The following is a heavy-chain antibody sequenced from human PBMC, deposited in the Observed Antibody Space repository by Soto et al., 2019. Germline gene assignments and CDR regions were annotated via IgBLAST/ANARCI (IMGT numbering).Heavy chain of an antibody. V-gene: IGHV1-69*01. Sequence: VQLVQSGAEVKKPGSSVKVSCKASGGTFSSYAISWVRQAPGQGLEWMGGIIPIFGTANYAQKFQGRVTITAEESTSTAYMELSSLRSEDTAVYYCGRDFRYSGYDVNYYYYGMDVWGQGTTVIVSS. D-gene: IGHD5-12*01. J-gene: IGHJ6*02. CDR2: IIPIFGTA. CDR3: GRDFRYSGYDVNYYYYGMDV. CDR1: GGTFSSYA.